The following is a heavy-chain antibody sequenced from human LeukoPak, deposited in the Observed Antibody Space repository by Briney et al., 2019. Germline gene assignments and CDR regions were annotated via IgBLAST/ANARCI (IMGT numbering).Heavy chain of an antibody. J-gene: IGHJ4*02. CDR1: GRSFSDYY. D-gene: IGHD3-10*01. CDR2: INQSGTT. Sequence: SETLSLTCAVYGRSFSDYYWNWIRQPPGKGLEWIGEINQSGTTNYNPSLKSRLTISLDTSKNHFFLKLTSATAADTALYYCAGGATPGVFWGQGILVTVSA. CDR3: AGGATPGVF. V-gene: IGHV4-34*01.